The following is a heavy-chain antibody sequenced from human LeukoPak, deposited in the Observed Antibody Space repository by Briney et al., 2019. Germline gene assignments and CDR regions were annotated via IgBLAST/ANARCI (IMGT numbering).Heavy chain of an antibody. Sequence: SETLSLTCTVSGGSISSDSYYWGWIRQPPGKGLEWIGTISYSGTTYYNPSLKSRVTLSVDTSKNQFSLKLSSVTATDTAVYYCATRPEFDYWGQETLVTVSS. V-gene: IGHV4-39*01. CDR2: ISYSGTT. J-gene: IGHJ4*02. CDR1: GGSISSDSYY. D-gene: IGHD1-14*01. CDR3: ATRPEFDY.